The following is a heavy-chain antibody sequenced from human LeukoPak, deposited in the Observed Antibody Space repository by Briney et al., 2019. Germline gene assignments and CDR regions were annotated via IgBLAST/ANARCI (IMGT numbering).Heavy chain of an antibody. CDR3: ARGGKVSGSYSDYYYGMDV. Sequence: GGSLRLSCAASGFTFSSYSMNWVRQAPGKGLEWVSSISSSSSYIYYADSVKGRFTISRDNAKNSLYLQMNSLRAEDTAVYYCARGGKVSGSYSDYYYGMDVWGQGTTVTVSS. V-gene: IGHV3-21*01. D-gene: IGHD1-26*01. CDR1: GFTFSSYS. J-gene: IGHJ6*02. CDR2: ISSSSSYI.